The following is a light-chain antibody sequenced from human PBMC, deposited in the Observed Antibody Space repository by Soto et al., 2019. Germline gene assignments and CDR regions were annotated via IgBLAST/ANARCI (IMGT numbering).Light chain of an antibody. V-gene: IGKV4-1*01. CDR1: QSVLYSSNNKNY. CDR2: WAS. CDR3: QQYYSTPRT. J-gene: IGKJ1*01. Sequence: DIVMTQSPDSVTASLGERATINCKSSQSVLYSSNNKNYLAWYQQKPGQPPNLLIYWASTRESGVPDRFSDSGSGTNFTLTISSLLAEDVAVYFCQQYYSTPRTFGQGTRVEIK.